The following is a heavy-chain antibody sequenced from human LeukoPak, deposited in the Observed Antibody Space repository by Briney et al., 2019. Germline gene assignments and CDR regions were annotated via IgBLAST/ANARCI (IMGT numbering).Heavy chain of an antibody. CDR1: GGSINSYY. CDR2: IYYSGST. J-gene: IGHJ5*02. V-gene: IGHV4-59*01. D-gene: IGHD2-2*01. Sequence: PSETLSLTCTVSGGSINSYYWSWIRQPPGKRLEWIGYIYYSGSTEYNPSLKSRVTISVDTSKNQFSLKMSSVTAADTAVYYCARASDGHINNWFDPRGQGTLVTVSS. CDR3: ARASDGHINNWFDP.